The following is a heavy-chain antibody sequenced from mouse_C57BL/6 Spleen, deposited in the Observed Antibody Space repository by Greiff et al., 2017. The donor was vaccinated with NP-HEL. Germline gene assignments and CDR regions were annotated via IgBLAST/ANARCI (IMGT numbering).Heavy chain of an antibody. CDR3: ARYRDYYGSSDDWYFDV. CDR1: GYSITSDY. V-gene: IGHV3-8*01. D-gene: IGHD1-1*01. J-gene: IGHJ1*03. Sequence: VQLKESGPGLAKPSQTLSLTCSVTGYSITSDYWNWIRKFPGNKLEYMGYISYSGSTYYNPSLKSRISITRDTSKNQYYLQLNSVTTEDTATYYCARYRDYYGSSDDWYFDVWGTGTTVTVSS. CDR2: ISYSGST.